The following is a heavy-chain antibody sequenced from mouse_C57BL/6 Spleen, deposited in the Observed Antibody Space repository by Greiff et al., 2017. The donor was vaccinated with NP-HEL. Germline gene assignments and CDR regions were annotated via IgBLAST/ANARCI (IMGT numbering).Heavy chain of an antibody. CDR1: GYTFTDYE. D-gene: IGHD2-5*01. Sequence: QVQLQQSGAELVRPGASVTLSCKASGYTFTDYEMHWVKQTPVHGLEWIGAIDPETGGTAYNQKFKGKAILTADKSSSTAYMELRSLTSEDSAVYYCTRSDSNYPFAYWGQGTLVTVSA. CDR2: IDPETGGT. CDR3: TRSDSNYPFAY. J-gene: IGHJ3*01. V-gene: IGHV1-15*01.